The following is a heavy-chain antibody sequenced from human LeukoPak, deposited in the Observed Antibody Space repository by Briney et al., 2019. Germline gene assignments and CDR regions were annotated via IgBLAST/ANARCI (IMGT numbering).Heavy chain of an antibody. D-gene: IGHD3-3*01. CDR1: GGSVSSGSYY. J-gene: IGHJ6*02. CDR3: ARAGWYDFWSGTCTMDV. V-gene: IGHV4-61*01. Sequence: SETLSLTCTVSGGSVSSGSYYWSWIRQPPGKGLEWIGYIYYSGSTNYNPSLKSRVTISVDTSKNQFSLKLSSVTAADTAVYYCARAGWYDFWSGTCTMDVWGQGTTVTVSS. CDR2: IYYSGST.